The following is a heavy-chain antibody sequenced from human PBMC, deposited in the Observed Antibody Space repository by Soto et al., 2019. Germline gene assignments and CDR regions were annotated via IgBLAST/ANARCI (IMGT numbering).Heavy chain of an antibody. CDR2: IYYSGST. J-gene: IGHJ4*02. D-gene: IGHD2-2*02. CDR3: ARVVWDGSSTSCYKMAYFDE. CDR1: GGSISSYY. V-gene: IGHV4-59*01. Sequence: PSETLSLTCTVSGGSISSYYWSWIRQPPGKGLEWIGYIYYSGSTNYNPSLKSRVTISVDTSKNQFSLKLSSVTAADTAVYYCARVVWDGSSTSCYKMAYFDEWGQGTLVTVSS.